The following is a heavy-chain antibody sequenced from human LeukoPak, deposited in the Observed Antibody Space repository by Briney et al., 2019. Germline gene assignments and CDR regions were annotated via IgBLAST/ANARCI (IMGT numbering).Heavy chain of an antibody. J-gene: IGHJ3*02. Sequence: PSETLSLTCTVSGGSISSSSYYWRWIRQPAGKGLEWIGRIYTSGSTNYNPSLKSRVTMSVDTSKNQFSLELSSVTAADTAVYYCARGRYSSGWDDAFDIWGQGTMVTVSS. V-gene: IGHV4-61*02. D-gene: IGHD6-19*01. CDR1: GGSISSSSYY. CDR3: ARGRYSSGWDDAFDI. CDR2: IYTSGST.